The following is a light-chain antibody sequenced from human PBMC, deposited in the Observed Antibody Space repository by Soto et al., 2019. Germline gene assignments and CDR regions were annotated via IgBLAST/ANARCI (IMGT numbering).Light chain of an antibody. Sequence: QSALTQPASVSGSPGQSITISCTGTSSDVGAYNYVSWCQQHPGKAPKLMIYDVNIRPSGVSNRFSGSKSGNTASLTISGLQAEDEADYYCTSWTTSTTMKFGGGTQLTVL. J-gene: IGLJ2*01. V-gene: IGLV2-14*01. CDR1: SSDVGAYNY. CDR3: TSWTTSTTMK. CDR2: DVN.